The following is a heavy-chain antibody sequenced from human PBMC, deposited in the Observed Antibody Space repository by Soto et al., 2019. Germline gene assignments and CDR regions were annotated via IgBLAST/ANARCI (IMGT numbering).Heavy chain of an antibody. Sequence: QVQLVQSGAEVKEPGSSVRVSCKASGGTFDNFIMNWVRQTPGQGLEWMGGIVPMLGTPTYAEKFKGRVTISATGSTRTMYMEVTSLRSEDTAIYYCARNGTYSSSLSQYSGMDVWGQGTTVTVSS. CDR2: IVPMLGTP. V-gene: IGHV1-69*01. CDR3: ARNGTYSSSLSQYSGMDV. J-gene: IGHJ6*02. CDR1: GGTFDNFI. D-gene: IGHD1-26*01.